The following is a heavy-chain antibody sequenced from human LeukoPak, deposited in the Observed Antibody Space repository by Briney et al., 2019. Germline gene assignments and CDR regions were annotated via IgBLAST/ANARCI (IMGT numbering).Heavy chain of an antibody. Sequence: SETLSLTCVVYGESFSGYYWTWIRQPPGKGLEWIGEIIDTGSTKYNSSLKSRVTISVDTSKNEFSLKLSSVTAADTAVYYCARHGGSIRAGLFDYWGQGTLVTVSS. J-gene: IGHJ4*02. CDR2: IIDTGST. D-gene: IGHD3-16*01. CDR3: ARHGGSIRAGLFDY. V-gene: IGHV4-34*12. CDR1: GESFSGYY.